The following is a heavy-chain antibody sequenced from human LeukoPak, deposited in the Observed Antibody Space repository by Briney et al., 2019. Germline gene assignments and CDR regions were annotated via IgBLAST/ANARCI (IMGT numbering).Heavy chain of an antibody. CDR1: GGSISSGGYS. D-gene: IGHD2-15*01. CDR2: IYYSDVA. Sequence: PSETLSLTCAVSGGSISSGGYSWSWIRQPPGKGLEWIGYIYYSDVANYNPSLKSRVSISVDTSKNQFSLKLSSVTAADTAVYYCAREHCSGGSCYSIYYYYYMDVWGKGTTVTVSS. V-gene: IGHV4-61*08. J-gene: IGHJ6*03. CDR3: AREHCSGGSCYSIYYYYYMDV.